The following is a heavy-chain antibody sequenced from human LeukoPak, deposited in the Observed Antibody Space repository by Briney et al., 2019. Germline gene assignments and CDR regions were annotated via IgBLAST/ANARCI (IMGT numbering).Heavy chain of an antibody. Sequence: SETLSLTCAVYGGSFSGYYWSWIRQPPGKGLEWIGEINHSGSTNYNPSLKSRVTMSVDTSKNQFSLKLSSVTAADTAVYYCARAPTDYDILAYFDYWGQGTLVTVSS. D-gene: IGHD3-9*01. J-gene: IGHJ4*02. CDR2: INHSGST. V-gene: IGHV4-34*01. CDR3: ARAPTDYDILAYFDY. CDR1: GGSFSGYY.